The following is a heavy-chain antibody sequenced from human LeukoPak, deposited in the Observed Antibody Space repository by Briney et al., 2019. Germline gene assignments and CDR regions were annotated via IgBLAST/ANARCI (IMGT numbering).Heavy chain of an antibody. Sequence: ASVKVSCKAPGYTFTGYYMHWVRQAPGQGLQWMGWINPNSGGTNYAQKFQGRVTMTRDTSISTAYMELSRLRSDDTAVYYCARLMPSITRGGYNWFDPWGQGTLVTVSS. CDR1: GYTFTGYY. CDR3: ARLMPSITRGGYNWFDP. V-gene: IGHV1-2*02. CDR2: INPNSGGT. J-gene: IGHJ5*02. D-gene: IGHD3-10*01.